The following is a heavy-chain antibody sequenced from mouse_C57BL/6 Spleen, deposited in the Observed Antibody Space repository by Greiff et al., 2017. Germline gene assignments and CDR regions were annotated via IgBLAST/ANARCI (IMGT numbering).Heavy chain of an antibody. V-gene: IGHV1-42*01. CDR1: GYSFTGYY. Sequence: VQLQQSGPELVKPGASVKISCKASGYSFTGYYMNWVKQSPEKSLEWIGEINPSTGGTTYNQKFKAKATLTVDKSSSTAYMQLKSLTSEDSAVYYCARSPRYYYGSSWYFDVWGTGTTVTVSS. CDR3: ARSPRYYYGSSWYFDV. CDR2: INPSTGGT. D-gene: IGHD1-1*01. J-gene: IGHJ1*03.